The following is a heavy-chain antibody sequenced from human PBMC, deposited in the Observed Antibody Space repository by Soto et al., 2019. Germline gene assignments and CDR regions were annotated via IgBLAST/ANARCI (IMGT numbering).Heavy chain of an antibody. D-gene: IGHD3-22*01. V-gene: IGHV1-2*04. CDR1: GYTFTGYY. J-gene: IGHJ4*02. CDR3: ARELLEYYDSSGYFDY. Sequence: ASVKVSCKASGYTFTGYYMHWVRQAPGQGLEWMGWINPNSGGTNYAQKFQGWVTMTRDTSISTAYMELSRLRSDDTAVYYCARELLEYYDSSGYFDYWGQGTLVTVSS. CDR2: INPNSGGT.